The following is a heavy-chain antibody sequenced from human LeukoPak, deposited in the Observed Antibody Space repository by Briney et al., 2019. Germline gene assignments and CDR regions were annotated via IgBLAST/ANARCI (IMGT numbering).Heavy chain of an antibody. CDR1: GGTFSSYG. V-gene: IGHV1-18*01. Sequence: ASVKVSCKASGGTFSSYGISWARQAPGQGLEWMGWISAYNGNTNYAQKLQGRVTMTTDTSTSTAYMELRSLRSDDTAVYYCARKVGYCSGGSCHGHFDYWGQGTLVTVSS. D-gene: IGHD2-15*01. J-gene: IGHJ4*02. CDR3: ARKVGYCSGGSCHGHFDY. CDR2: ISAYNGNT.